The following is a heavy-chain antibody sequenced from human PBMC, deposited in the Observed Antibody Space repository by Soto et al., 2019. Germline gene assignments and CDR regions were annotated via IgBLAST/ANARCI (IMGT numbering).Heavy chain of an antibody. CDR1: GGSFSGHY. V-gene: IGHV4-34*01. J-gene: IGHJ4*02. CDR3: ARGVPGYSSSWYAY. D-gene: IGHD6-13*01. CDR2: INDGGTT. Sequence: QVQLQQWGAGLLKPSETLSLTCAVYGGSFSGHYWSWIRQPPGKGLEWIGEINDGGTTNYNPSLKSRVIISVDTSKNQFFLKLRSVTAADTAVYYCARGVPGYSSSWYAYWGQGTLVTVSS.